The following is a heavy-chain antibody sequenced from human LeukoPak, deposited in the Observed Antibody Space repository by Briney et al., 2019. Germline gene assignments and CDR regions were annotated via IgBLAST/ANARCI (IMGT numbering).Heavy chain of an antibody. CDR1: GGSITESY. J-gene: IGHJ5*02. V-gene: IGHV4-59*01. D-gene: IGHD3-16*01. Sequence: PSETLSLTCTVSGGSITESYWSWIRQSPGKGLEWIGHIYYSRSTNYNSSLKSRVTMSLDTSKNQVSLRLSSVTAADTAMYYCAKRFWGHPEGDWFDPWGQGTLVTVSS. CDR2: IYYSRST. CDR3: AKRFWGHPEGDWFDP.